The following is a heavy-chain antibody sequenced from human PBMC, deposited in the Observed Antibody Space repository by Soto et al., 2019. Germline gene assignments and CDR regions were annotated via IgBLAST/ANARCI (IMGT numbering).Heavy chain of an antibody. CDR2: ITDSGGST. CDR3: AKQYSRSSSATFDY. J-gene: IGHJ4*02. CDR1: GFIFSSYA. D-gene: IGHD6-6*01. V-gene: IGHV3-23*01. Sequence: GGSLRLSCAASGFIFSSYAMSWVRQAPGKGLEWVSAITDSGGSTYHADSVKGRFTISRDNSKNTLYLQMNSLRVEDTAIYYSAKQYSRSSSATFDYWGQGTQVTVSS.